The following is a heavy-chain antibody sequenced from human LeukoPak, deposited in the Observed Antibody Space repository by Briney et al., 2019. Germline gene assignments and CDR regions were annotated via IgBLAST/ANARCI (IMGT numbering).Heavy chain of an antibody. D-gene: IGHD3-10*01. Sequence: GGSLRLSCAASGFTFSSYAMSWVRQAPGKGLEWVSAMGSTGDGTFYADSVKGRFTISRDNSKNTLYLQMNSLRAEDTAVYYCAKDAEVRKENYYYYGMDVWGQGTTVTVSS. CDR2: MGSTGDGT. J-gene: IGHJ6*02. V-gene: IGHV3-23*01. CDR1: GFTFSSYA. CDR3: AKDAEVRKENYYYYGMDV.